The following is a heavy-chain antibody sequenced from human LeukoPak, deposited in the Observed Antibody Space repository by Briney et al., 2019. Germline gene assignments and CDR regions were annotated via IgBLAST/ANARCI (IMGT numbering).Heavy chain of an antibody. CDR3: AREKSRYKYGYNY. CDR1: GYIYISYD. Sequence: ASVKVSCKASGYIYISYDINWVRQAPGQGLEWMGWISAYNGNTNYAQKLQGRVTMTTDTSTSTAYMELRSLRSDDTAVYYCAREKSRYKYGYNYWGQGTLVTVSS. D-gene: IGHD5-18*01. CDR2: ISAYNGNT. V-gene: IGHV1-18*01. J-gene: IGHJ4*02.